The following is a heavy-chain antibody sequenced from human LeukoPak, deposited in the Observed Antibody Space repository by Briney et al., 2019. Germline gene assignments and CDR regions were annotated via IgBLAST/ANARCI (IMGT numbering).Heavy chain of an antibody. D-gene: IGHD1-1*01. CDR1: GFTFSNYE. J-gene: IGHJ4*02. CDR2: ISESGSLI. CDR3: ARDSGSGTTGNEFDY. Sequence: PGGSLRLSCAASGFTFSNYEMNWVRRAPGKGLEWVAYISESGSLIYYADSVMGRFTISRDNSKNSLFLQMSSLRAEDTAVYYCARDSGSGTTGNEFDYWGQGTLVSVSS. V-gene: IGHV3-48*03.